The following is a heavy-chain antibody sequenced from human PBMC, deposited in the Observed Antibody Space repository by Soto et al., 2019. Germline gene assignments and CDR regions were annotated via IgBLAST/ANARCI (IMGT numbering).Heavy chain of an antibody. V-gene: IGHV4-4*07. CDR3: ARDLLGIAAAGTFGYYGMDV. CDR2: IYTSGST. D-gene: IGHD6-13*01. CDR1: GGSISSYY. J-gene: IGHJ6*02. Sequence: QVQLQESGPGLVKPSETLSLTCTVSGGSISSYYWSWIRQPAGKGLEWIGRIYTSGSTNYNPSLKSRVTMSVDTSKNQFSLKLSSVTAAATAVYYCARDLLGIAAAGTFGYYGMDVWGQGTTVTVSS.